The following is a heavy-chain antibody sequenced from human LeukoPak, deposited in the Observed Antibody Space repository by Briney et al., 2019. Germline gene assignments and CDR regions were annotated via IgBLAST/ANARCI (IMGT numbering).Heavy chain of an antibody. J-gene: IGHJ4*02. CDR1: GYSFTTYW. Sequence: GESLKISCKGSGYSFTTYWIAWVRQMPGKGLEWMGIIYPDDSDIRYSLSFQGQVTISADKSISTAYLQWSSLKASDTAMYYCARQGRSVPATASYWGQGTLVTVSS. D-gene: IGHD2-21*02. CDR3: ARQGRSVPATASY. V-gene: IGHV5-51*01. CDR2: IYPDDSDI.